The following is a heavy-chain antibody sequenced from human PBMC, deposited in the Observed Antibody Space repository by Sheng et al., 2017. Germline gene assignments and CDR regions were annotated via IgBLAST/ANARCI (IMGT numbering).Heavy chain of an antibody. Sequence: EVQLVESGGGLVQPGGSLRLSCAASGFTFNDYWMSWVRQAPGKGLEWVANINQDGSEKSFVDSVKGRFTISRDNAKNSLYLQMNSLRAEDTAVYYCASIKYRNQIDCWGQGTLVTVSS. CDR2: INQDGSEK. D-gene: IGHD1-1*01. CDR3: ASIKYRNQIDC. CDR1: GFTFNDYW. V-gene: IGHV3-7*01. J-gene: IGHJ4*02.